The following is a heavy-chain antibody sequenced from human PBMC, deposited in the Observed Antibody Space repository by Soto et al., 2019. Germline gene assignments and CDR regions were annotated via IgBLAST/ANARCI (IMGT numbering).Heavy chain of an antibody. D-gene: IGHD2-15*01. CDR1: GGSISSSSYY. CDR2: IYYSGST. CDR3: ARHMRVVVVAALNLNWFDP. Sequence: PSETLSLTCAVYGGSISSSSYYWGWIRQPPGKGLEWIGSIYYSGSTYYNPSLKSRVTISVDTSKNQFSLKLSSVTAADTAVYYCARHMRVVVVAALNLNWFDPWGQGTLVTVS. J-gene: IGHJ5*02. V-gene: IGHV4-39*01.